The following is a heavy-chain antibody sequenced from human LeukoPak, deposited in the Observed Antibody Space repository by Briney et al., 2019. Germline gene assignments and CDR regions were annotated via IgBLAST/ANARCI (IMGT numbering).Heavy chain of an antibody. Sequence: PGGSLRLSCAASGFTFSSYAMHWVRQAPGKGLEWVAVISYDGSNKYHADSVKGRFTISRDNAKNSLYLQMNSLRAEDTAVYYCARHMVRGVFYYYYGMDVWGQGTTVTVS. CDR2: ISYDGSNK. CDR1: GFTFSSYA. J-gene: IGHJ6*02. CDR3: ARHMVRGVFYYYYGMDV. V-gene: IGHV3-30*07. D-gene: IGHD3-10*01.